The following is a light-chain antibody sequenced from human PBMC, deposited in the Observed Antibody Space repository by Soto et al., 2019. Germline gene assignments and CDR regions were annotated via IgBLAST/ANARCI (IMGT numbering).Light chain of an antibody. CDR1: QSVSNY. J-gene: IGKJ2*01. V-gene: IGKV3-11*01. CDR2: DTT. Sequence: ETLLTQSPGTLSLSPGERATLSYRASQSVSNYLAWFQQKPGQAPRLLIFDTTNRAPGTPARFSGSGSVTDFTLTISSLEPEDFAVYYCQQRRNLPYTFGQGTKLEIK. CDR3: QQRRNLPYT.